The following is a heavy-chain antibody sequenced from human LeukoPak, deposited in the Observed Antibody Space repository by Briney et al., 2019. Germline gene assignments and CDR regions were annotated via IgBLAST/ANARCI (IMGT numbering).Heavy chain of an antibody. J-gene: IGHJ4*02. V-gene: IGHV3-66*01. D-gene: IGHD6-13*01. CDR1: GFTDNTNH. CDR2: INNGDTT. Sequence: GGSLRLSCAASGFTDNTNHMSWVRQAPGKGLEWVSIINNGDTTYYADSVKGRFTISRDDSKNTLYLQVNSLRAEDTAVYYCARTDHSGRFYYFDYWGQGTLVTVSS. CDR3: ARTDHSGRFYYFDY.